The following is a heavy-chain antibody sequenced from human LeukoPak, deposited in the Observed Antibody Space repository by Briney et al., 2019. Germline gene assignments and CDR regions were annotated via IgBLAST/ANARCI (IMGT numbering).Heavy chain of an antibody. V-gene: IGHV4-4*07. CDR1: GGSISSYY. CDR2: IYISGST. Sequence: SETLSLTCTVSGGSISSYYWSWIRQPAGKGLEWIGRIYISGSTNYNPSLKSRVTMSVDTSKNQFSLKLSSVTAADTAVYYCASYGSGSYYMGFDYWGQGTLVTVPS. CDR3: ASYGSGSYYMGFDY. D-gene: IGHD3-10*01. J-gene: IGHJ4*02.